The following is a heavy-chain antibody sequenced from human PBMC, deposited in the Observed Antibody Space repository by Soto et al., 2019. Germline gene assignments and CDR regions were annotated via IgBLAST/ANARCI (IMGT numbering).Heavy chain of an antibody. CDR1: GYTFTIYD. CDR3: ARVIDIVATGGNAFDI. V-gene: IGHV1-8*01. D-gene: IGHD5-12*01. Sequence: ASVKVSCTASGYTFTIYDINWVRQATGQGLEWMGWMNPNSGNTGYAQKFQGRVTMTRNTSISTAYMELSSLRSEDTAVYYCARVIDIVATGGNAFDIWGQGTMVTVS. CDR2: MNPNSGNT. J-gene: IGHJ3*02.